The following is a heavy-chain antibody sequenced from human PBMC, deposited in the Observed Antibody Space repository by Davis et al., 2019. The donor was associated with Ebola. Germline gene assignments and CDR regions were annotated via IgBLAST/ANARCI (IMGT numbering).Heavy chain of an antibody. D-gene: IGHD1-1*01. V-gene: IGHV1-8*02. CDR1: GYTFTNYG. J-gene: IGHJ4*02. CDR2: INPHNGNT. Sequence: ASVKVSCKASGYTFTNYGITWVRQAPGQGLEWMGWINPHNGNTNYAQNVQGRVTMTRNTSISTAYMELSSLRSEDTAVYYCARAQFPTTSDHWGQGTLVTVSS. CDR3: ARAQFPTTSDH.